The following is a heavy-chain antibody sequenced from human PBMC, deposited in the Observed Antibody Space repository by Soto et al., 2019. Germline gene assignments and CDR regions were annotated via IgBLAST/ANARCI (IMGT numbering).Heavy chain of an antibody. CDR2: MSGDGRT. CDR3: VKWHTSNFDSLPFTGFDF. D-gene: IGHD3-22*01. Sequence: PGGSLRLSCVGSGFTFSDSGMAWVRQSPGEGLEWLSVMSGDGRTLYALSVTGRFTISRDNSKNTLYLQMRSLRAEDAAAYYCVKWHTSNFDSLPFTGFDFWGQGTQVTVSS. CDR1: GFTFSDSG. V-gene: IGHV3-23*01. J-gene: IGHJ4*02.